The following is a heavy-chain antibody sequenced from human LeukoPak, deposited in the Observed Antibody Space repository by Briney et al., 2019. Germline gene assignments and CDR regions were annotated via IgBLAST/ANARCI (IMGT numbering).Heavy chain of an antibody. CDR1: RFTFSSYG. Sequence: GGSLRLSCAASRFTFSSYGMHWVRQAPGKGLEWVAVISYDGSIKYYANSVKGRFTISRDNSKNTLYLQMNSLRTEDTAVYYCARVNVDTAFDYWGQGTLVTVSS. D-gene: IGHD5-18*01. CDR2: ISYDGSIK. CDR3: ARVNVDTAFDY. J-gene: IGHJ4*02. V-gene: IGHV3-30*03.